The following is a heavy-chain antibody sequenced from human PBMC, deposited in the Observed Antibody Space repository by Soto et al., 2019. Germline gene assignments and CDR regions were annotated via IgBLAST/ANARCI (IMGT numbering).Heavy chain of an antibody. CDR2: ISGSGGST. CDR1: GFTFSSYA. J-gene: IGHJ4*02. V-gene: IGHV3-23*01. Sequence: GGSLRLSCAASGFTFSSYAMSWVRQAPGKGLEWVSAISGSGGSTYYADSVKGRFTISRDNAKNSLYLQMNSLRAEDTAVYYCASWDDSSGYFRRHTNAFTDYWGQGTLVTVSS. D-gene: IGHD3-22*01. CDR3: ASWDDSSGYFRRHTNAFTDY.